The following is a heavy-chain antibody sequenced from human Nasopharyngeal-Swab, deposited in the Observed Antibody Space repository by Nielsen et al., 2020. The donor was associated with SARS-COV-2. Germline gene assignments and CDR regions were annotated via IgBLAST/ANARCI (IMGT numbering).Heavy chain of an antibody. CDR1: GFTVSSNY. CDR2: IKQDGSEK. D-gene: IGHD5-12*01. CDR3: ARATIVATIFGYYYYYYMDV. J-gene: IGHJ6*03. Sequence: GESLKISCAASGFTVSSNYMSWVRQAPGKGLEWVANIKQDGSEKYYVDSVKGRFTISRDNAKNSLYLQMNSLRAEDTAVYYCARATIVATIFGYYYYYYMDVWGKGTTVTVSS. V-gene: IGHV3-7*01.